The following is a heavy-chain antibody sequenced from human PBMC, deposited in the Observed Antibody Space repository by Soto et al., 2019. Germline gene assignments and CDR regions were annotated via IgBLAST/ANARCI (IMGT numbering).Heavy chain of an antibody. CDR3: ARDGATQRAYSYGCGFVDYYGMDV. D-gene: IGHD5-18*01. Sequence: PGGSLRLSCAASGFTFSSHGMHWVRQAPGKGLEWVAVIWYDGSNKYYADSVKGRFTISRDNSKNTLYLQMNSLRAEDTAVYYCARDGATQRAYSYGCGFVDYYGMDVWGLGTTVAASS. CDR2: IWYDGSNK. J-gene: IGHJ6*02. V-gene: IGHV3-33*01. CDR1: GFTFSSHG.